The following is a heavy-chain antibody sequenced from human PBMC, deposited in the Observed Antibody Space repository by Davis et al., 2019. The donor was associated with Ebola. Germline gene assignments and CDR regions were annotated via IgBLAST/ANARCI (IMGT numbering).Heavy chain of an antibody. V-gene: IGHV3-9*01. D-gene: IGHD2-15*01. CDR2: ILLRSGRT. Sequence: SLKISCAASGFTFSNFHIHWVRQTPGKGLEWVSGILLRSGRTGYADSVKGRFIISRVNAKNSVYLQMDSLRVEDTAFYYCGKDLLPGGLESWGQGTLVTVSS. CDR1: GFTFSNFH. CDR3: GKDLLPGGLES. J-gene: IGHJ4*02.